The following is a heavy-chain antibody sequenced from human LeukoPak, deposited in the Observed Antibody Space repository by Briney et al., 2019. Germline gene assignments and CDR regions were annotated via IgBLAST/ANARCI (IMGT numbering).Heavy chain of an antibody. V-gene: IGHV5-51*01. D-gene: IGHD6-13*01. CDR3: ARQYIAAAALDY. J-gene: IGHJ4*02. CDR1: GYSFIDYW. Sequence: GESLKISCQGSGYSFIDYWIGWVRQMPGKGLEWMAVIYPGDSRTRYNPSFQGQVTISADKSINTAYLEWNSLKASDTAMYYCARQYIAAAALDYWGQGTLVTVSS. CDR2: IYPGDSRT.